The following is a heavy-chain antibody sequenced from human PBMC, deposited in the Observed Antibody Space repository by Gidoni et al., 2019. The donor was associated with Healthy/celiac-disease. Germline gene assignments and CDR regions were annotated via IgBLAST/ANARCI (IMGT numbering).Heavy chain of an antibody. CDR1: GGSISSGGYY. J-gene: IGHJ4*02. D-gene: IGHD4-17*01. Sequence: QVQLQESGPGLVKPSQTLSLNCPVPGGSISSGGYYWSWIRQHPGKGLEWIGYIYYSGSTYYNPSLKSRVTISVDTSKNQFSLKLSSVTAADTAVYYCARDPRGGYGDYYFDYWGQGTLVTVSS. V-gene: IGHV4-31*03. CDR3: ARDPRGGYGDYYFDY. CDR2: IYYSGST.